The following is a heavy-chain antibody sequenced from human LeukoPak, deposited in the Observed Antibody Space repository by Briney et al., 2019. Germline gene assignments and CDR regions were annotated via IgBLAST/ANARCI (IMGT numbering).Heavy chain of an antibody. CDR3: AKEMATMNAFDI. J-gene: IGHJ3*02. V-gene: IGHV3-66*01. CDR2: IYSGGST. CDR1: GFTLSSNY. D-gene: IGHD5-24*01. Sequence: GGSLRLSCAASGFTLSSNYMSWVRQAPGKGLEWVSVIYSGGSTAYKDSVKDRFIISRDNSKNTLYLQMNSLRAEDTAVYYCAKEMATMNAFDIWGQGTMVTVSS.